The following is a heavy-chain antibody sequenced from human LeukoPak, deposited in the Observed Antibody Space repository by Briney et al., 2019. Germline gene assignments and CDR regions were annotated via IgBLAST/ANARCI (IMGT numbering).Heavy chain of an antibody. J-gene: IGHJ4*02. CDR3: ARGYSSGWYVDY. Sequence: ASVEVSCKASGYTFTGYYMHWVRQAPGQGLEWMGWINPNSGGTNYAQKFQGRVTMTRDTSISTAYMELSRLRSDDTAVYYCARGYSSGWYVDYWGQGTLVTVSS. V-gene: IGHV1-2*02. D-gene: IGHD6-19*01. CDR1: GYTFTGYY. CDR2: INPNSGGT.